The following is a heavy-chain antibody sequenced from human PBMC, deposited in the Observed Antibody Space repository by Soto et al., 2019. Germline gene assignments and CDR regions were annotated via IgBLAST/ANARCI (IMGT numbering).Heavy chain of an antibody. CDR2: INAGNGNT. CDR1: GYTFTSYA. D-gene: IGHD6-19*01. V-gene: IGHV1-3*01. J-gene: IGHJ4*02. Sequence: QVQLVQSGAEVKKPGASVKVSCKASGYTFTSYAMHWVRQAPGQRLEWMGWINAGNGNTKYSQKFQGRVTITRDTSASTAYMELSSLRSEDTAVYYCARPSVAGTWGPFDYWGQGTLVTVSS. CDR3: ARPSVAGTWGPFDY.